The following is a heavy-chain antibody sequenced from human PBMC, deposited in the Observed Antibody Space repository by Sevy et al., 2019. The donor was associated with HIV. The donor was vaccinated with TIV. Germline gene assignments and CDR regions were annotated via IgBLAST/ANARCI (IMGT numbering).Heavy chain of an antibody. Sequence: GGSLRLSCTTSGFSFDDYAMSWFRQAPGKGLEWVAFITRNSYEAYGGTTEYAASVKGRFTISRDDSESIAYLQMNSLKTADKAVYYCSRALATVLTPEYYFDYWGQGTLVTVSS. CDR3: SRALATVLTPEYYFDY. V-gene: IGHV3-49*03. D-gene: IGHD4-17*01. J-gene: IGHJ4*02. CDR1: GFSFDDYA. CDR2: ITRNSYEAYGGTT.